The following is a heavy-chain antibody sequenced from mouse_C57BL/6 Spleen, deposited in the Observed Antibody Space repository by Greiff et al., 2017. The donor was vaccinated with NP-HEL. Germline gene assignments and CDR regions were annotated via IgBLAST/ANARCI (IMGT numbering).Heavy chain of an antibody. CDR3: ERGENGYYAMDY. V-gene: IGHV5-12*01. Sequence: DVMLVESGGGLVQPGGSLKLSCAASGFTFSDYYMYWVRQTPETRLEWVAYFSNGGGSTYYPDTVHGRFTISRATAKNTLYLQMSRLKSEDTAVYYCERGENGYYAMDYWGQGTSVTVSS. CDR1: GFTFSDYY. J-gene: IGHJ4*01. CDR2: FSNGGGST.